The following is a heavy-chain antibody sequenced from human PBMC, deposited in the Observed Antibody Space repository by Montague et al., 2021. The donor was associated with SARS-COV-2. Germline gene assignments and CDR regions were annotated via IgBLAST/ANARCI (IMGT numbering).Heavy chain of an antibody. V-gene: IGHV2-5*02. J-gene: IGHJ3*02. CDR2: VYWDDDK. CDR1: GFSLSTSGVG. CDR3: AHRRGLLLSDAFDI. Sequence: PALVKPTQTLTLTCTFSGFSLSTSGVGVGWIRQPPGKALGWLALVYWDDDKRYSPSLKSRLTITKDTSRNQVVLTMTNMDPVDTATYYCAHRRGLLLSDAFDIWGQGTMVTVSS. D-gene: IGHD1-26*01.